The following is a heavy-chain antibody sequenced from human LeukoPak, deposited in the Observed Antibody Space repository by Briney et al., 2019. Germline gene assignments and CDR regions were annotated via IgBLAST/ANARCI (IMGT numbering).Heavy chain of an antibody. CDR2: ISGSGGST. V-gene: IGHV3-23*01. CDR1: GFTFSSYA. D-gene: IGHD2-15*01. Sequence: GGSLRLSCAASGFTFSSYAMSWVRQAPGKGLEWVSAISGSGGSTYYADSVKGRFTISRDNSKNTLYLQMNSLRAEDTAVYYCAKDRGCSGGSCYPAYFDYWGQGTLVTVSS. CDR3: AKDRGCSGGSCYPAYFDY. J-gene: IGHJ4*02.